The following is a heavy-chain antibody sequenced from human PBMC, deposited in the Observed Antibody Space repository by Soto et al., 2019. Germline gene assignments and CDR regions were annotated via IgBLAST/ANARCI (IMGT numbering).Heavy chain of an antibody. J-gene: IGHJ4*02. D-gene: IGHD1-1*01. CDR1: GGSISSYY. Sequence: PSETLSLTCTVSGGSISSYYWSWIRQPPGKGLEWIGYIYYSGSTNYNPSLKSRVTISVDTSKNQFSLKLSSVTAADTALYYCALERRPDAAFDYWGQGTLVTVSS. V-gene: IGHV4-59*01. CDR3: ALERRPDAAFDY. CDR2: IYYSGST.